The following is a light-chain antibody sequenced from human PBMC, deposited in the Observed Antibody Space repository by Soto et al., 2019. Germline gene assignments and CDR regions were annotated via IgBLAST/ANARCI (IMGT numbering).Light chain of an antibody. J-gene: IGLJ1*01. CDR2: DVS. Sequence: QSVLAQSASVSGSPGQSITISCTGTSSDVGGYNYVCWYQQHPGKASKLMIYDVSNRPSGVSNRFSGSKSGNTASLTISGLQADDEADYYCSSYTGSSTLYVFGTGTKVTVL. V-gene: IGLV2-14*01. CDR3: SSYTGSSTLYV. CDR1: SSDVGGYNY.